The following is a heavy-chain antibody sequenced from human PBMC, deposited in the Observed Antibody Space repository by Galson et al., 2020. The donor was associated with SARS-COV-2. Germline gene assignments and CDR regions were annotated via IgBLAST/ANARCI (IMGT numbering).Heavy chain of an antibody. CDR2: ISATAGET. V-gene: IGHV3-23*01. CDR1: GFTFSNYV. J-gene: IGHJ1*01. CDR3: AKDVGAWEFPQSGSPGGEYFHQ. D-gene: IGHD1-26*01. Sequence: GESLKISCADSGFTFSNYVMSWVRQAPGKGLEWVSGISATAGETHYAGSVRGRFTISRDNSKNTLYLQMNSLRVEDTAVYYCAKDVGAWEFPQSGSPGGEYFHQWGQGTLVTVSS.